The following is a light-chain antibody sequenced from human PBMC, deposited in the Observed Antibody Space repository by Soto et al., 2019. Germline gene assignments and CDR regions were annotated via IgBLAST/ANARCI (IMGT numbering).Light chain of an antibody. CDR2: EVT. CDR1: SSDVGGYNY. Sequence: QSALTQPASVSGSPGQSITISCIGTSSDVGGYNYVSWYQHHPGEAPKLMIFEVTKRPSGVSNRFSGSKSGNTASLTISGLQAEDEADYFCNSYTTSSTYVFGSGTKVTVL. CDR3: NSYTTSSTYV. J-gene: IGLJ1*01. V-gene: IGLV2-14*01.